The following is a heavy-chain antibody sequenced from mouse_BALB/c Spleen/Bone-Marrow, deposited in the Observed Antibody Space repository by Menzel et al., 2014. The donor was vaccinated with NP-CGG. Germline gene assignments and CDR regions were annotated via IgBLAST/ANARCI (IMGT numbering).Heavy chain of an antibody. D-gene: IGHD1-1*01. CDR1: GYSITSGYX. CDR3: ARRKGYYYGFDY. CDR2: IHYSGST. J-gene: IGHJ2*01. V-gene: IGHV3-1*02. Sequence: EVKLVESGPDLVKPSQSLSLTCTVTGYSITSGYXWHWIRQFPGNKLEWMGYIHYSGSTNYNPSLESRISITRDTSKNQFFLQLNSVTSEGTATYYCARRKGYYYGFDYWGQGTTLTVSS.